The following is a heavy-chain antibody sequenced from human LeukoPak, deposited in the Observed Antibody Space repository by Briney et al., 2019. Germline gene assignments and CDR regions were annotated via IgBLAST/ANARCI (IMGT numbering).Heavy chain of an antibody. Sequence: SQTLSLTCTVSGGSISSYYWSWIRQPPGKGLEWIGYIYYSGSTDYNPSLKSRVTISVDTSKNQFSLKLSSVTAADTAVYYCARVSGGRYSYYYYMDVWGKGTTVTVSS. CDR3: ARVSGGRYSYYYYMDV. J-gene: IGHJ6*03. CDR2: IYYSGST. V-gene: IGHV4-59*01. D-gene: IGHD5-18*01. CDR1: GGSISSYY.